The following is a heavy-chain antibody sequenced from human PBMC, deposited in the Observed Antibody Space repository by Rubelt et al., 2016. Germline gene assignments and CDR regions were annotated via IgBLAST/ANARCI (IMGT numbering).Heavy chain of an antibody. J-gene: IGHJ6*02. Sequence: MSWFRQAPGKGLEWVGFIRSKAYGGTTEYAASVKGRFTISRDDSKSIAYLQMNSLTTEDTAVYYCTRGDYDFWSGYQEDYYYYYGMDVWGQGTTVTVSS. V-gene: IGHV3-49*03. CDR2: IRSKAYGGTT. D-gene: IGHD3-3*01. CDR3: TRGDYDFWSGYQEDYYYYYGMDV.